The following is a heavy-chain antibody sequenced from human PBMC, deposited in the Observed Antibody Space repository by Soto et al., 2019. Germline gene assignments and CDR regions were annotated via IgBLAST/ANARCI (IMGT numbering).Heavy chain of an antibody. CDR1: GFTFSSYA. V-gene: IGHV3-23*01. J-gene: IGHJ5*02. D-gene: IGHD6-13*01. Sequence: DVQLLESGGGWLQPGGSLRLSCAASGFTFSSYAMNWVRQAPGKGLEWVSGITDSGAGSYYSDSVKGRFTISRDNSKNTLYLQMNSLRAEDTAVYYCAKAYSNSWPNDWFDPWGQGTLVTVSS. CDR3: AKAYSNSWPNDWFDP. CDR2: ITDSGAGS.